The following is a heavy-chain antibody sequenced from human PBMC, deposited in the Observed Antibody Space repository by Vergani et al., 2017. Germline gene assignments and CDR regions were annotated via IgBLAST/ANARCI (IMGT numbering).Heavy chain of an antibody. J-gene: IGHJ6*02. CDR3: ATSNSSSWSNYYYYYGMDV. CDR2: IDPSDSYT. Sequence: EVQLVPSGAEVKKPGESLRISCKGSGYSFTSYWISWVRQMPGKGLEWMGRIDPSDSYTNYSPSFQGHVTISADKSISTAYLQWSSLKASDTAMYYCATSNSSSWSNYYYYYGMDVWGQGTTVTVSS. CDR1: GYSFTSYW. V-gene: IGHV5-10-1*03. D-gene: IGHD6-13*01.